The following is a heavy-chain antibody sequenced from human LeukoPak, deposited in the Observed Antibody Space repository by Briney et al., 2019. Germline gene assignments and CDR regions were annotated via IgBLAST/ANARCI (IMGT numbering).Heavy chain of an antibody. Sequence: SETLSLTCSVSGVSINPYYWSWTRQSAGKGLXXXXXAYPSGTPNYHPSLNGRVTLXXDMSKKHFSLSLISVTAADTAVYYCARDQGYTYGQTHYFDLWGQGILVTVSS. V-gene: IGHV4-4*07. CDR3: ARDQGYTYGQTHYFDL. CDR1: GVSINPYY. D-gene: IGHD5-18*01. J-gene: IGHJ4*02. CDR2: AYPSGTP.